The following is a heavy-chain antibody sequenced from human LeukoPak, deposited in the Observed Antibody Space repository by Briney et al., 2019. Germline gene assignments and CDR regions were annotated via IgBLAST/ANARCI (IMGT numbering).Heavy chain of an antibody. CDR1: GGSISSGSYY. CDR3: AGNYYGSGSYYSEDRY. Sequence: SQTLSLTCTVSGGSISSGSYYWSWIRQPAGKGLEWIGRIYTSGSTNYNPSLRSRVTISVDTSKNQFSLKLSSVTAADTAVYYCAGNYYGSGSYYSEDRYWGQGTLVTVSS. D-gene: IGHD3-10*01. J-gene: IGHJ4*02. V-gene: IGHV4-61*02. CDR2: IYTSGST.